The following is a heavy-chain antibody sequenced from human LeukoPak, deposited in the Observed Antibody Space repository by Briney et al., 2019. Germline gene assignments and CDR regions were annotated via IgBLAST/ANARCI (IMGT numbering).Heavy chain of an antibody. D-gene: IGHD2-2*01. J-gene: IGHJ5*02. CDR3: ARERASSTLPNNWFEP. Sequence: GASVKVSCKASGYTFSGYYMHWVRQAPGQGLEWMGWINPNSGGTNYAQKFQGRVTMTRDKSMSTAYMELSSLRADDTAVYYWARERASSTLPNNWFEPWGQGTLVTVSS. V-gene: IGHV1-2*02. CDR1: GYTFSGYY. CDR2: INPNSGGT.